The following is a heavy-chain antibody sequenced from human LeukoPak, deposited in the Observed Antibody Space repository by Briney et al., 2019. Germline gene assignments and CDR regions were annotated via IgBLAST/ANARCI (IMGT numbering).Heavy chain of an antibody. D-gene: IGHD6-19*01. CDR3: ARPIAVAGNENAFDI. J-gene: IGHJ3*02. CDR1: GYTFTSYG. V-gene: IGHV1-18*01. Sequence: GSVKVSCKASGYTFTSYGISWVRQAPGQGLEWMGWISAYNGNTNYAQKLQGRVTMTTDTSTSTAYMELRSLRSDDTAVYYCARPIAVAGNENAFDIWGQGTMVTVSS. CDR2: ISAYNGNT.